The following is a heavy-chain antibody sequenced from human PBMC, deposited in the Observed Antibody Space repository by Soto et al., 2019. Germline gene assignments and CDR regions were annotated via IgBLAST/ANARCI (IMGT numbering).Heavy chain of an antibody. J-gene: IGHJ6*01. CDR2: IKQGGGEI. D-gene: IGHD3-10*01. V-gene: IGHV3-7*03. CDR1: GFTFSSYA. Sequence: PGGSLRLSCAASGFTFSSYAMSWVRQAPGKGLEWVANIKQGGGEIYYVDSVKGRFTISRDNAKNSLYLQMNSLRAEDTAVYYCATPYRGDGFGYYGMEVWGQGTTVTVSS. CDR3: ATPYRGDGFGYYGMEV.